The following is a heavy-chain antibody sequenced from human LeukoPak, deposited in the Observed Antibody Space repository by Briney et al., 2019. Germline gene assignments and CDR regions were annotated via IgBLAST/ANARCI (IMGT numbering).Heavy chain of an antibody. Sequence: HPGGSLRLSCAASGFTFSSYAMSWVRQAPGKGLEWVSAISGSGGSTYYAASVKGRFTISRDNSKNTLYLQMNSLRAEDTAVYYCAKEQGSSGYYFDYWGQGTLVTVSS. V-gene: IGHV3-23*01. CDR2: ISGSGGST. CDR3: AKEQGSSGYYFDY. CDR1: GFTFSSYA. D-gene: IGHD3-22*01. J-gene: IGHJ4*02.